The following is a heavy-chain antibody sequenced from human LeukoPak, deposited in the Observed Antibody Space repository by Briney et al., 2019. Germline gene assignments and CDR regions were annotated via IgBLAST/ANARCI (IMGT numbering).Heavy chain of an antibody. Sequence: GRSLRLSCAASGFTFSSYGMHWVRQAPGKGLEWVAVISYDGSNKYYADSVKGRFTISRDNSKNTLYLQMNSLRAEDTAVYYCAKDRGGYCSGGSCYWDAFDIWGQGTVVTVSS. V-gene: IGHV3-30*18. CDR1: GFTFSSYG. CDR2: ISYDGSNK. D-gene: IGHD2-15*01. J-gene: IGHJ3*02. CDR3: AKDRGGYCSGGSCYWDAFDI.